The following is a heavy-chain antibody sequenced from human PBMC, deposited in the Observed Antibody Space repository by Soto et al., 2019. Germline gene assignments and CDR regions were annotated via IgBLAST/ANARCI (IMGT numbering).Heavy chain of an antibody. CDR2: ISSSGGST. CDR1: GVPFISYD. J-gene: IGHJ5*02. Sequence: GGSLRLSCAASGVPFISYDMTWVRQAPGKGLEWVSDISSSGGSTYYADSVKGRFTISRDNSKNTLYLQMNSLRAEDTAVYYCAKATLYGSGSPNWFDPWGQGTLVTVSS. CDR3: AKATLYGSGSPNWFDP. D-gene: IGHD3-10*01. V-gene: IGHV3-23*01.